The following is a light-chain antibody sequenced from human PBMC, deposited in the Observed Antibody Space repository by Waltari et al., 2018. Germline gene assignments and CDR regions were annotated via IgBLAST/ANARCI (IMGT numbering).Light chain of an antibody. CDR1: QDIRNY. V-gene: IGKV1-27*01. CDR2: AAS. CDR3: QKYDSVPWT. J-gene: IGKJ1*01. Sequence: DIQMTQSPSSLSASVGDRVTITCRASQDIRNYLAWYQQKPGKVPKLLIAAASTLKSGVPSRFSGRESGTDFTLTISSLQPEDVGTYYCQKYDSVPWTFGQGTKVEIK.